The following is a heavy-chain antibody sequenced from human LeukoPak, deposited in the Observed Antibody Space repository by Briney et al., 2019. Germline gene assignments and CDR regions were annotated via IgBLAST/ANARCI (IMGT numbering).Heavy chain of an antibody. Sequence: LRLSCAASGFTFNDHAMYWVRQAPGKGLEWVSGINWNSDNIGYADSVRGRFTISRDDAKNSLFLQMNSLRVEDTALYYCARASYYYDTTGLGAVDIWGQGTMVTVSS. V-gene: IGHV3-9*01. J-gene: IGHJ3*02. D-gene: IGHD3-22*01. CDR2: INWNSDNI. CDR3: ARASYYYDTTGLGAVDI. CDR1: GFTFNDHA.